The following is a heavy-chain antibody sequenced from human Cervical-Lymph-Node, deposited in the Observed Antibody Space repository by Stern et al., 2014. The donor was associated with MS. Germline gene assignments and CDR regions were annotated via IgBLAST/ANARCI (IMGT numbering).Heavy chain of an antibody. CDR3: ARNAVFDY. D-gene: IGHD2-2*01. Sequence: VQLEESGPGLVKPSETLSLTCTVSGGSITTYYWSWIRQPPGKGLEWIGYFDNTGTTTYNPSLKSRVTISADMSKNQLSLQLTSVTAADTAVYYCARNAVFDYWGQGILVTVSS. CDR2: FDNTGTT. J-gene: IGHJ4*02. V-gene: IGHV4-59*01. CDR1: GGSITTYY.